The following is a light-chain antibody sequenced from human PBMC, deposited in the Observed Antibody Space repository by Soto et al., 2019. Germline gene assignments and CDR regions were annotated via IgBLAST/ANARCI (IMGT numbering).Light chain of an antibody. J-gene: IGKJ1*01. Sequence: DIQMTQAPSTVSASVGDRITITCRASQSINTWLAWYRQRPGEAPQLLIYDGSTLAIGVPSRFSGSGSGTDFPLSISRLQHDDFATFYCQQYQTYSRTFGQGTKVEVK. CDR2: DGS. CDR3: QQYQTYSRT. CDR1: QSINTW. V-gene: IGKV1-5*01.